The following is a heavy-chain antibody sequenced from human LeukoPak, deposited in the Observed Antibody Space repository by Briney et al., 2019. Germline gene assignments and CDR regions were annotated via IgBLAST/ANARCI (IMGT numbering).Heavy chain of an antibody. V-gene: IGHV3-7*02. J-gene: IGHJ4*02. D-gene: IGHD3-9*01. Sequence: QPGGSVRLSCTASGFTFAGHWMTWVRHPPGKGLEGVGKIKSDGSKKYYVDSVKGRFTVSRDNTKNSLSLQLNGPRAEDTAVYYCAKLTEYSFVSRGQGTQVTVSS. CDR1: GFTFAGHW. CDR2: IKSDGSKK. CDR3: AKLTEYSFVS.